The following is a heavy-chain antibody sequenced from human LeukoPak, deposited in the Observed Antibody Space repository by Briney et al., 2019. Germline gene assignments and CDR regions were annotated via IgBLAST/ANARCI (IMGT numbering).Heavy chain of an antibody. CDR2: IGTAGDT. D-gene: IGHD4-4*01. V-gene: IGHV3-13*01. CDR1: GFTFSSYD. J-gene: IGHJ3*01. CDR3: ARAMTTVTTWGYDAFDV. Sequence: GGSLRLSSAASGFTFSSYDMHWVRQATGKGLEWVSAIGTAGDTYYPGSVKGRFTISRENAKNSLYLQMNSLRAGDTAVYYCARAMTTVTTWGYDAFDVWGQGTMVTVSS.